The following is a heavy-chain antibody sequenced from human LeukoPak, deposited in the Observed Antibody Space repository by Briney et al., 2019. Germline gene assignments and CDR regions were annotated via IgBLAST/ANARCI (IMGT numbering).Heavy chain of an antibody. CDR2: VYSSGST. J-gene: IGHJ4*02. D-gene: IGHD3-22*01. V-gene: IGHV4-59*08. Sequence: SETLSLTCTVSGGSISNYYWSWIRQPPGKGLEWIGYVYSSGSTNYNPSLRSRVTISVDTSENQLSLRLSSVTAADTAVYYCARRDSSGYYNYWGQGTLVTVSS. CDR3: ARRDSSGYYNY. CDR1: GGSISNYY.